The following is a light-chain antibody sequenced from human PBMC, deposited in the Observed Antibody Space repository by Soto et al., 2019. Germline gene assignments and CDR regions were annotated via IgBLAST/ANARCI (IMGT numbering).Light chain of an antibody. Sequence: EIVLTQSPGTLSLSPGERATLSCRASQSISSDYLAWYQQKPGQAPRLLIYGATNRPPGIPDRFSGSGSGTALTLTISRLESEDCGVYHCRQYNLAHGTFGGGTKVEMK. CDR1: QSISSDY. V-gene: IGKV3-20*01. J-gene: IGKJ4*01. CDR2: GAT. CDR3: RQYNLAHGT.